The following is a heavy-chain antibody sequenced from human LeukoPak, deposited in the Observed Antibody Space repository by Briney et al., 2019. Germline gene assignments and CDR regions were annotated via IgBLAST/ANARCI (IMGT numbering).Heavy chain of an antibody. V-gene: IGHV3-30-3*01. J-gene: IGHJ4*02. CDR3: ATPKDPITMIVVALDY. D-gene: IGHD3-22*01. Sequence: SCKASGYTFTSYYMHWVRQAPGKGLEWVAVISYDGSNKYYADSVKGRFTISRDNSKNTLYLQMNSLRAEDTAVYYCATPKDPITMIVVALDYWGQGTLVTVSS. CDR1: GYTFTSYY. CDR2: ISYDGSNK.